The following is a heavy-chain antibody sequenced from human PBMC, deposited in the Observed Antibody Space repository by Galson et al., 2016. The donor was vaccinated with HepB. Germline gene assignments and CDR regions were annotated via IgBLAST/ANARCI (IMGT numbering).Heavy chain of an antibody. Sequence: LSLTCTMSGGSISSGSYFWSWIRQPAGKGLEWIGRIFTSGSTNYNPSLKSRVTISVDTSKNQFSLKLSSVTAAATAVYYCARVNYDYIWGNWFDPWGQGTLVTVSS. CDR2: IFTSGST. D-gene: IGHD3-16*01. CDR1: GGSISSGSYF. J-gene: IGHJ5*02. V-gene: IGHV4-61*02. CDR3: ARVNYDYIWGNWFDP.